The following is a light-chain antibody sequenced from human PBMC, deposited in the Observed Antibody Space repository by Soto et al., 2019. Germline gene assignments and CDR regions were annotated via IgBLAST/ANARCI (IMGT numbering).Light chain of an antibody. CDR3: SSYTSSSTRV. J-gene: IGLJ2*01. V-gene: IGLV2-14*01. CDR2: DVS. CDR1: SSDVGGYNY. Sequence: QSALTQPASVSGSPGQSITISCTGTSSDVGGYNYVSWYQQHPGKAPKLMIYDVSNRPSGVSNRFSGSKSGNTASLTISGLQAEDEAEYYCSSYTSSSTRVFGGGTQLTV.